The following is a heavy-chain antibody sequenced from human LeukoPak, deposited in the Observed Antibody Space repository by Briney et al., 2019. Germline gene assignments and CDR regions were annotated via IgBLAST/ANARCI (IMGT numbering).Heavy chain of an antibody. CDR3: ARHAPLPYCSSTSCYSGWFDP. D-gene: IGHD2-2*01. J-gene: IGHJ5*02. V-gene: IGHV5-51*01. CDR1: GYSFTSYW. Sequence: GESLKISCKGSGYSFTSYWIGWVRQMPGKGLEWMGIIYPGDSDTRYSPSFQGQVTISADKSISTAYLQWSSLKASDTAMYYCARHAPLPYCSSTSCYSGWFDPWGQGILVTVSS. CDR2: IYPGDSDT.